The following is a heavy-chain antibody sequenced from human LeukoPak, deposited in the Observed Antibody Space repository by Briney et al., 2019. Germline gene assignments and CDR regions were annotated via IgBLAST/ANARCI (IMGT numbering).Heavy chain of an antibody. Sequence: PSETLSLTCAVYGGSFSGYYWSWIRQPPGKGLEWIGEINHSGSTNYNPSLKSRVTISVDTSKNQFSLKLSSVTAADTAVYYCARGRNEWDYYDSSGYYSDAFDIWGQGTMVTVSS. J-gene: IGHJ3*02. CDR1: GGSFSGYY. CDR2: INHSGST. V-gene: IGHV4-34*01. CDR3: ARGRNEWDYYDSSGYYSDAFDI. D-gene: IGHD3-22*01.